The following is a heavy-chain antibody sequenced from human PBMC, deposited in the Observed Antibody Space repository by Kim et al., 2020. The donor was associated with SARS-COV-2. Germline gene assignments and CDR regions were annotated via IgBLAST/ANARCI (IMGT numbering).Heavy chain of an antibody. J-gene: IGHJ5*02. D-gene: IGHD3-16*02. CDR1: GFTFSGSA. CDR3: TSPDYDYVWGSYRFDP. V-gene: IGHV3-73*01. CDR2: IRSKANSYAT. Sequence: GGSLRLSCAASGFTFSGSAMHWVRQASGKGLEWVGRIRSKANSYATAYAASVKGRFTISSDDSKNTAYLQMDSLKTEDTAVYYCTSPDYDYVWGSYRFDPWGQGMLVTVSS.